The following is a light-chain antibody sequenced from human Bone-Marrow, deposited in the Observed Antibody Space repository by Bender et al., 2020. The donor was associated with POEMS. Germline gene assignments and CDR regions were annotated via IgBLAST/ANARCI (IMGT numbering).Light chain of an antibody. CDR2: EGS. J-gene: IGLJ2*01. CDR3: CSYTSSTTVV. CDR1: SSDVGAYNY. V-gene: IGLV2-14*01. Sequence: QSALTHPASVSGSPGQSITISCTGTSSDVGAYNYFSWYQHHPGKAPKLMIYEGSKRPSGVSYRFSGSKSGNTASLTISGLRAEDEADYYCCSYTSSTTVVFGGGTKLTVL.